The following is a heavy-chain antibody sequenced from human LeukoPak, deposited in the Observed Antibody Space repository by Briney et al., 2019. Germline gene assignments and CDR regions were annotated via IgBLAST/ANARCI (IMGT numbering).Heavy chain of an antibody. CDR2: ISSSSSSYI. D-gene: IGHD3-22*01. J-gene: IGHJ4*02. CDR1: GFTFSSYS. Sequence: PGGSLRLSCAASGFTFSSYSMNWVRQAPGKGLEWVSSISSSSSSYIYYADSVKGRFTISRDNAKNSLYLQMNSLRAEDTAVYYCARDLRSGYYQIDYWGQGTLVTVSS. V-gene: IGHV3-21*01. CDR3: ARDLRSGYYQIDY.